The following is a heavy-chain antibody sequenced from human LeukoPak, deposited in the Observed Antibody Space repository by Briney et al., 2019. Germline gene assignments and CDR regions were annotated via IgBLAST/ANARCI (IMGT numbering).Heavy chain of an antibody. D-gene: IGHD3-16*01. J-gene: IGHJ4*02. CDR3: ARVDYDYVWGSYMIDY. Sequence: KTSETLSLTCTVSGGSISSYYWGWIRQPPGKGLEWIGSIYYSGSTYYNPSLKSRVTISVDTSKNQFSLKLSSVTAADTAVYYCARVDYDYVWGSYMIDYWGQGTLVTVSS. V-gene: IGHV4-39*07. CDR1: GGSISSYY. CDR2: IYYSGST.